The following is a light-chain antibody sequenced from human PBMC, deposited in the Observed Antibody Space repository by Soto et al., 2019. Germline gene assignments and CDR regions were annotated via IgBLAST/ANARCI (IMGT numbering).Light chain of an antibody. CDR2: GAS. J-gene: IGKJ1*01. CDR1: QTVSSNF. V-gene: IGKV3-20*01. Sequence: EMVLTQSPDTLSVSPGERATLSCRASQTVSSNFLAWYQQRPGQAPRLLIYGASSRAAGIPDRFSGSGSGTDFPLTISRLEPEDLAVYYCQQYGNSPETFGQGTKVEIK. CDR3: QQYGNSPET.